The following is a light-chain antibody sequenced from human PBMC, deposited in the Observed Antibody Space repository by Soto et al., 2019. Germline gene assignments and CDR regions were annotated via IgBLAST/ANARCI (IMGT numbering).Light chain of an antibody. CDR3: QQYNSYSLT. V-gene: IGKV1-5*01. CDR1: QSISSW. Sequence: DIQMTQSPSTLAATVLDRVTITCLASQSISSWLAWYQQKPGKAPKLLIYDASSLESGVPSRFSGSGSGTEFTLTISSLQPDDFATYYCQQYNSYSLTFGGGTKVDIK. CDR2: DAS. J-gene: IGKJ4*01.